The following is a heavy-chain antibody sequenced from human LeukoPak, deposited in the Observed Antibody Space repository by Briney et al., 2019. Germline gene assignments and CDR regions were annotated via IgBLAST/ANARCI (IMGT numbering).Heavy chain of an antibody. J-gene: IGHJ2*01. V-gene: IGHV3-23*01. CDR3: AKTANWGDKWYFDL. CDR2: ITGSCDHT. Sequence: SITGSCDHTNYAHSVQALFTISRDNSKNPLFLQKTSLRAEDTAVYYCAKTANWGDKWYFDLWGRGTLVTVSS. D-gene: IGHD7-27*01.